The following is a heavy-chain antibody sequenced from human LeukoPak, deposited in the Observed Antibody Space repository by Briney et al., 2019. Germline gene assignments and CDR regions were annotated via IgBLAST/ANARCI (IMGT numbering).Heavy chain of an antibody. V-gene: IGHV1-69-2*01. Sequence: ASVKISCKVSGYTFTDYYMHWVQQAPGKGLEWMGLVDPEDGETIYAEKFQGRVTITADESTSTAYMELSSLRSEDTAVYYCARHSGSYYFHYFDYWGQGTLVTVSS. CDR2: VDPEDGET. CDR1: GYTFTDYY. D-gene: IGHD1-26*01. CDR3: ARHSGSYYFHYFDY. J-gene: IGHJ4*02.